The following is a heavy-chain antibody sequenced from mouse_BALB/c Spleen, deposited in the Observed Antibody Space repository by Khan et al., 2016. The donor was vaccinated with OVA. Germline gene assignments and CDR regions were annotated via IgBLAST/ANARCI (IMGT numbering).Heavy chain of an antibody. D-gene: IGHD1-2*01. CDR1: GYSFTLYY. CDR2: VNPNTDNI. CDR3: ARGYGFFAS. V-gene: IGHV1-26*01. Sequence: EVQLQESGPDLVKPGASVKISCKASGYSFTLYYMSWVKQSHGKSLEWIGRVNPNTDNINYNQEFKGKAILTVDKSSNTAYMELRSLTSEDSAVYFCARGYGFFASWGQGNLVHGSA. J-gene: IGHJ3*01.